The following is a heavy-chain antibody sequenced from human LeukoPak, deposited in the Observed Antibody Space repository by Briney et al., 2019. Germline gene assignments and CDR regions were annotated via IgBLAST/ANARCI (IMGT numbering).Heavy chain of an antibody. Sequence: SETLSLTCTVSGGSISSYYWSWIRQPPGKGLEWIGYIYYSGSTYYNPSLKSRVTISVDTSKNQFSLKLSSVTAADTAVYYCAREAREERYYYGSGLYFDYWGQGTLVTISA. CDR1: GGSISSYY. J-gene: IGHJ4*02. CDR2: IYYSGST. V-gene: IGHV4-59*12. D-gene: IGHD3-10*01. CDR3: AREAREERYYYGSGLYFDY.